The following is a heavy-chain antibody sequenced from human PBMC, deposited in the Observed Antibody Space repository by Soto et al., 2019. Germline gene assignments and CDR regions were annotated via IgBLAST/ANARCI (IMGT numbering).Heavy chain of an antibody. J-gene: IGHJ4*02. D-gene: IGHD3-3*01. CDR2: IKQDGSEK. Sequence: PGGSLRLSCAASGFTFSSYWMSWVRLAPGKGLEWVANIKQDGSEKYYVDSVKGRFTISRDNAKNSLYLQMNSLRAEDTAVYYCARADDFWSGYYMYYFDYWGQGTLVTVSS. CDR1: GFTFSSYW. V-gene: IGHV3-7*01. CDR3: ARADDFWSGYYMYYFDY.